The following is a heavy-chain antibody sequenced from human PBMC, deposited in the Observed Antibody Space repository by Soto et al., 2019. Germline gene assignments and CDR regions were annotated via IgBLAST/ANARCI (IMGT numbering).Heavy chain of an antibody. Sequence: PGGSLRLSCAASGFTVSSNYMSWVRQAPGKGLEWVSVLYSGGSTYYADSVKGRFTISRDNSKNTLYFQMNSLRAEDTAVYYCARVGFSSHDYWGQGTLVTVSS. CDR3: ARVGFSSHDY. CDR2: LYSGGST. CDR1: GFTVSSNY. J-gene: IGHJ4*02. D-gene: IGHD6-6*01. V-gene: IGHV3-66*01.